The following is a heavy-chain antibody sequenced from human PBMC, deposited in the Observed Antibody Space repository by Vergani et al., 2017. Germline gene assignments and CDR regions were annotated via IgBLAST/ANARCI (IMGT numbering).Heavy chain of an antibody. CDR3: AGDVGDIAAAGYFDY. D-gene: IGHD6-13*01. J-gene: IGHJ4*02. V-gene: IGHV1-69*08. CDR2: IIPILGIA. CDR1: GGTFSSYT. Sequence: QVQLVQSGAEVKKPGSSVKVSCKASGGTFSSYTISWVRQAPGKGLEWMGRIIPILGIANYAQKFQGRVTITADKSTSTAYMELSSLRSEDTAVYYCAGDVGDIAAAGYFDYWGQGTLVTVSS.